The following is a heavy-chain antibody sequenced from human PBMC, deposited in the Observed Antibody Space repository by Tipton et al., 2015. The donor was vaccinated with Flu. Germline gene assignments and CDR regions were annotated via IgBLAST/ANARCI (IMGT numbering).Heavy chain of an antibody. V-gene: IGHV4-61*02. CDR3: TRGTIYYDSRGFEYYRFGP. J-gene: IGHJ5*02. Sequence: TLCLTCTVSGDSITSGNYYWTWIRQSAGKGLEWIGRVSSSGSTRYNPSLKGRATISLDMSRNQFSLKLISVTAADTAVYYCTRGTIYYDSRGFEYYRFGPWGQGSLVSVSS. D-gene: IGHD3-22*01. CDR2: VSSSGST. CDR1: GDSITSGNYY.